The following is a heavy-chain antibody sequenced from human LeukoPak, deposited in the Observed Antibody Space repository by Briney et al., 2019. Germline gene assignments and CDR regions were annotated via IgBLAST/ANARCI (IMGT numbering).Heavy chain of an antibody. CDR3: ARGSSNYDFWSGYYPAPFYYYYYGMDV. CDR1: GFTVSSNY. V-gene: IGHV3-53*01. Sequence: GGSLRLSCAASGFTVSSNYTGWVRQAPGKGLEWVSVIYSGGSTYYADSVKGRFTVSRDNSKNTLYLQMNSLRAEDTAVYYCARGSSNYDFWSGYYPAPFYYYYYGMDVWGQGTTVTVSS. CDR2: IYSGGST. J-gene: IGHJ6*02. D-gene: IGHD3-3*01.